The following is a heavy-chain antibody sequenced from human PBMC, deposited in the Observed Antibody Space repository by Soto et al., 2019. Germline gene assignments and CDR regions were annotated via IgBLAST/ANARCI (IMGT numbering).Heavy chain of an antibody. CDR3: VKDGGYCSSSTCYSPRNHYFDS. CDR1: GFIFSDYW. CDR2: IKFDGSEK. J-gene: IGHJ4*02. Sequence: VGSLRLSCAASGFIFSDYWMSWVRQAPGKGPEWVANIKFDGSEKQYVDSVRGRFTISRDNSRNSLFLQMNSLRAGDTAVYYCVKDGGYCSSSTCYSPRNHYFDSWGQGTLVTVSS. V-gene: IGHV3-7*03. D-gene: IGHD2-2*01.